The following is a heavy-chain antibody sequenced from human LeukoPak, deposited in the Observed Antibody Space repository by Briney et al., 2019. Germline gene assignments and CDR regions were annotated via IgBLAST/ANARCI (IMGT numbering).Heavy chain of an antibody. J-gene: IGHJ1*01. CDR3: ASLIVGATFQH. D-gene: IGHD1-26*01. Sequence: WVRQAPGKGLEWIGSIYYSGSTYYNPSLKSRVTISVDTSKNQFSLKLSSVTAADTAVYYCASLIVGATFQHWGQGTLVTVSS. CDR2: IYYSGST. V-gene: IGHV4-39*01.